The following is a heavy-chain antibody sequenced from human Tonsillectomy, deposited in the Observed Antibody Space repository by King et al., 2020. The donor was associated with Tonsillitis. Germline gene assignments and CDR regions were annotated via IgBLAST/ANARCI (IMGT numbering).Heavy chain of an antibody. Sequence: QLVQSGAEVKKPGSSVKVSCEASGGTFSSYAISWVRQAPGQGLEWMGGIIPILGTTNSAQKFQGRVTITADESTNTVYMELRSLRSEDTAVYYCARDWGLRLGDFYDALDVWGQGTMVTVSS. CDR2: IIPILGTT. CDR1: GGTFSSYA. CDR3: ARDWGLRLGDFYDALDV. J-gene: IGHJ3*01. D-gene: IGHD3-16*01. V-gene: IGHV1-69*01.